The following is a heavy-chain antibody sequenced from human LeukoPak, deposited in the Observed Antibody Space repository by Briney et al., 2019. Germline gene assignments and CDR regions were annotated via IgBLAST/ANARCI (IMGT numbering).Heavy chain of an antibody. CDR3: ARALSWTTESYYYMDV. V-gene: IGHV1-8*01. D-gene: IGHD3/OR15-3a*01. CDR2: MNHNSGNT. Sequence: AAVKVSCKASVYTFTSYDINWVRQATGQGLEWMGWMNHNSGNTGYEQKFQGRVTMTKNTSITTAYMDLSSLRSEDTAVYYCARALSWTTESYYYMDVWGKGTTVTVSS. J-gene: IGHJ6*03. CDR1: VYTFTSYD.